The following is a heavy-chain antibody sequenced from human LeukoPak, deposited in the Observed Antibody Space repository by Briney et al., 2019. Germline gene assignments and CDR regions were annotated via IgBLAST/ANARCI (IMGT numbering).Heavy chain of an antibody. CDR1: GGSISNYY. CDR2: KYARGSS. D-gene: IGHD2-15*01. J-gene: IGHJ3*02. Sequence: PSETLSLTCTVSGGSISNYYWSWIRQPAGKGLEWIGRKYARGSSNYNPPVQSRVTMSVATSKTLFSLQLRSVTAADTAVYYCARARYCSADICTGGDSFDIWGQGTMVSVSP. CDR3: ARARYCSADICTGGDSFDI. V-gene: IGHV4-4*07.